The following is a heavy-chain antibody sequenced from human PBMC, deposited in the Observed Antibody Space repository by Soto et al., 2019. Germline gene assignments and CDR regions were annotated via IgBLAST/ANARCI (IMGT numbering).Heavy chain of an antibody. Sequence: QVQLQESGPGLVKPSQTLSLTCTVSGGSISSGGYYWSWIRQHSGKGLEWIGYIYYSGSTYYNPSLNSRVTLSVDTSKNQFSLKLSSVTAADTAVYYCARDKPSSYWYFDLWGRGTLVTVSS. J-gene: IGHJ2*01. CDR1: GGSISSGGYY. V-gene: IGHV4-31*03. CDR3: ARDKPSSYWYFDL. CDR2: IYYSGST.